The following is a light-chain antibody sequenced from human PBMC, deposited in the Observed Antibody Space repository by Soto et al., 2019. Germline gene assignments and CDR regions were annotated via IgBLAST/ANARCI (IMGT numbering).Light chain of an antibody. CDR3: QQYNTCSET. V-gene: IGKV3-15*01. CDR2: DAS. J-gene: IGKJ1*01. CDR1: QSVSSS. Sequence: EIVMTQSPATLSASVGERVTISCMASQSVSSSLAWYQQRPGQAPRLLIFDASTRESGVPARFSGSGSGTEFNLTISRLQPEDFAVYYCQQYNTCSETFGQGTKVDI.